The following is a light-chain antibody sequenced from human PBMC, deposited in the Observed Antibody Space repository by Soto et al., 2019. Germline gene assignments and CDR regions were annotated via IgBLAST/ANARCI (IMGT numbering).Light chain of an antibody. Sequence: DIHLTQSPSSLSASVGDTVTITCRASQTIATYLNWWQHRPGTAPRLLVSSASNLHTGVPSMFIGSGSGADFTLSIRSLQPEDSATYFCQQGYNIILTFGGGTKVEIK. V-gene: IGKV1-39*01. CDR1: QTIATY. CDR2: SAS. J-gene: IGKJ4*01. CDR3: QQGYNIILT.